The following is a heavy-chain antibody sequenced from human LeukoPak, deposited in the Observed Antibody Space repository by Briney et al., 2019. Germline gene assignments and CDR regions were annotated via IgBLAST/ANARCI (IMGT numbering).Heavy chain of an antibody. J-gene: IGHJ4*02. V-gene: IGHV1-46*01. D-gene: IGHD1-26*01. Sequence: ASVNVSCKTSGYIFTTYYMHWVRQAPGQGLEWMGIINPGGGSTTYAQKFQGRVTMTRDTSTSTVYVELSSLRSEDTAVYYCARDRPVGYYFDYWGQGTLVTVSS. CDR1: GYIFTTYY. CDR2: INPGGGST. CDR3: ARDRPVGYYFDY.